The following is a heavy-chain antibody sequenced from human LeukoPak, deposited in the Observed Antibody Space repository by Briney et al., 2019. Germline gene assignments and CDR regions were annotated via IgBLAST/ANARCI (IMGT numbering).Heavy chain of an antibody. Sequence: GGSLRLSCAASGFTFSSYSMNWVRQAPGKGLEWVSSISSSSSYIYYADSVKGRFTISRDNAKNSLYLQMNSLRAEDTAVYYCASRPDSSSWYVDYWGQGTLVTVSS. J-gene: IGHJ4*02. D-gene: IGHD6-13*01. V-gene: IGHV3-21*01. CDR1: GFTFSSYS. CDR3: ASRPDSSSWYVDY. CDR2: ISSSSSYI.